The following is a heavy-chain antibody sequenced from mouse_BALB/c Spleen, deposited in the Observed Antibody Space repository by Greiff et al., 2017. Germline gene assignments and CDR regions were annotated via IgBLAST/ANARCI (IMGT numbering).Heavy chain of an antibody. CDR1: GFTFTDYY. CDR3: AREDYGSSYGYAMDY. J-gene: IGHJ4*01. D-gene: IGHD1-1*01. Sequence: EVHLVESGGGLVQPGGSLRLSCATSGFTFTDYYMSWVRQPPGKALEWLGFIRNKANGYTTEYSASVKGRFNISRDNSQSILYLQMNTLRAEDSATYYCAREDYGSSYGYAMDYWGQGTSVTVSS. V-gene: IGHV7-3*02. CDR2: IRNKANGYTT.